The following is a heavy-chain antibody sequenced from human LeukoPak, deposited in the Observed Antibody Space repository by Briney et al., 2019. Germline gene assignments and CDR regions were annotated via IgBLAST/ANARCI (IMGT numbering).Heavy chain of an antibody. CDR3: ARELVSSGTGYFDL. Sequence: GGSLRLSCEASGFTFGNFGMTWVRQAPGKGLQWVSGITGSTTWTYYAASVKGRFTVSRNNYQNTLHLQMNSLRADDTAVYYCARELVSSGTGYFDLWGRGTLVTVSS. CDR1: GFTFGNFG. J-gene: IGHJ2*01. V-gene: IGHV3-23*01. D-gene: IGHD3-10*02. CDR2: ITGSTTWT.